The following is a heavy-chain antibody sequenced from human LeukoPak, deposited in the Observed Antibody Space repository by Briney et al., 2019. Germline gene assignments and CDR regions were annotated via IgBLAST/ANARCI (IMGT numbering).Heavy chain of an antibody. CDR1: GLTFTSSA. D-gene: IGHD2-15*01. Sequence: ASVKVSCKASGLTFTSSAMQWVRQARGQRLEWIGWIVVGSGNTNYAQKFQERVTITRDMSTSTAYMELSSLRSEDTAVYYCAALLRNELDYWGQGTLVTVSS. V-gene: IGHV1-58*02. CDR2: IVVGSGNT. CDR3: AALLRNELDY. J-gene: IGHJ4*02.